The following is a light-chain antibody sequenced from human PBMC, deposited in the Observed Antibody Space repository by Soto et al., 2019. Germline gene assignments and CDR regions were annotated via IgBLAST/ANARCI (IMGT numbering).Light chain of an antibody. CDR3: QQYGSSSWT. J-gene: IGKJ1*01. CDR2: GAS. Sequence: EIVLTQSPGTLSLSPGERATLSCRASQSVSSSYLAWYQQKPGQAPRLLIYGASSRATGIPDRFSGSGSGTDFTLTISRLEPEDFAVYYCQQYGSSSWTFGQGTKWRS. CDR1: QSVSSSY. V-gene: IGKV3-20*01.